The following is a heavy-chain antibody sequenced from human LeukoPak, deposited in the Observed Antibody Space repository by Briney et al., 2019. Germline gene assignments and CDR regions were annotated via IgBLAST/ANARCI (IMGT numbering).Heavy chain of an antibody. D-gene: IGHD2/OR15-2a*01. Sequence: ASVKVSYKVSGYTLTELSMHWVRQAPGKGLEWMGGFDPEDGETIYAQKFQGGVTMTEDTSTDTAYMELSSLRSEDTAVYYCATPFRHPSRWYFDYWGQGTLVTVSS. CDR1: GYTLTELS. J-gene: IGHJ4*02. CDR3: ATPFRHPSRWYFDY. V-gene: IGHV1-24*01. CDR2: FDPEDGET.